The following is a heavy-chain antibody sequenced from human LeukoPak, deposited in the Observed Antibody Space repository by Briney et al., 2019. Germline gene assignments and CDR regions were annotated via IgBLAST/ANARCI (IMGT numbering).Heavy chain of an antibody. CDR2: ISAYNGNT. Sequence: ASVKVSCKASGYTFTSYGISWVRQAPGQGLEWMGWISAYNGNTNYAQKLQGRVTMTTDTSTSTVYMELSSLRSEDTAVYYCARDRGSYGMDVWGQGTTVTVSS. CDR3: ARDRGSYGMDV. V-gene: IGHV1-18*01. CDR1: GYTFTSYG. J-gene: IGHJ6*02. D-gene: IGHD3-10*01.